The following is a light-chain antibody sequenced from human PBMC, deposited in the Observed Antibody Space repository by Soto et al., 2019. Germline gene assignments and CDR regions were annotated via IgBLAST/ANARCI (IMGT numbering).Light chain of an antibody. CDR1: QSVSSSY. J-gene: IGKJ1*01. Sequence: EIVMTQSPATLSLSPGERATLSCRASQSVSSSYLSWYQQKPGQAHRLLIYGASTRATGIPARFSGSGSGTDFTLTISSLQPEDFAVYYCQQDYNLPWTFGQGTKVEIK. V-gene: IGKV3D-7*01. CDR3: QQDYNLPWT. CDR2: GAS.